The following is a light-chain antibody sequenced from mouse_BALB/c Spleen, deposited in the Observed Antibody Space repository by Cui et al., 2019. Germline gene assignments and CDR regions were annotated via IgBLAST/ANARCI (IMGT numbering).Light chain of an antibody. CDR1: QNVGTA. J-gene: IGKJ5*01. Sequence: DIVMTQSQKFMSTSVGDRVSITCKASQNVGTAVAWYQQKPGQSPKLLIYSASNRHTGVPDRFTGSGSGTDFTLTISNMQSEDLADYFCQQYSSYPRTFGAGTKLELK. CDR2: SAS. V-gene: IGKV6-13*01. CDR3: QQYSSYPRT.